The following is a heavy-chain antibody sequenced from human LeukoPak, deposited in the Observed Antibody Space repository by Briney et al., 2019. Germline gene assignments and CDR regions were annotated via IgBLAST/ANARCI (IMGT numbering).Heavy chain of an antibody. D-gene: IGHD5-18*01. CDR2: INPNSGGT. J-gene: IGHJ4*02. CDR3: ARDKYSYGPNYFDY. Sequence: ASVKVSCKASGYTFTGYYMHWVRQAPGQGLEWMGRINPNSGGTNYAQKFQGRVTMTRDTSISTAYMELSRLRSDDTAAYYCARDKYSYGPNYFDYWGQGTLVTVSS. CDR1: GYTFTGYY. V-gene: IGHV1-2*06.